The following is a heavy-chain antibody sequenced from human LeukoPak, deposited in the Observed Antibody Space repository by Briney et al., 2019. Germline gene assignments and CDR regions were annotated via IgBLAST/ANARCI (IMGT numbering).Heavy chain of an antibody. V-gene: IGHV4-34*01. Sequence: SETLSLTCAVYGGSFSGYYWSWIRQPPGKGREWIGEINHSGSTNYNPSLKSRATISVDTSKNQFSLKLNSVTAADTAVYYCARGVGVTIFGVVIDNWFDPWGQGTLVTVSS. CDR1: GGSFSGYY. CDR2: INHSGST. J-gene: IGHJ5*02. D-gene: IGHD3-3*01. CDR3: ARGVGVTIFGVVIDNWFDP.